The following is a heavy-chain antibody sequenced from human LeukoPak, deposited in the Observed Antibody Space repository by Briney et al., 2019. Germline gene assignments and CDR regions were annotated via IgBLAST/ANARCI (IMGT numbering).Heavy chain of an antibody. J-gene: IGHJ4*02. D-gene: IGHD1-26*01. CDR2: INSDGSST. V-gene: IGHV3-74*01. Sequence: GGSLRLSCAASGFTFSSYWMHWVRQAPGKGLVWVSRINSDGSSTSYADSVKGRFTVSRDNAKNTLYLQMNSLRAEDTAVYYCARDDQGGGPDYWGQGTLVTVSS. CDR1: GFTFSSYW. CDR3: ARDDQGGGPDY.